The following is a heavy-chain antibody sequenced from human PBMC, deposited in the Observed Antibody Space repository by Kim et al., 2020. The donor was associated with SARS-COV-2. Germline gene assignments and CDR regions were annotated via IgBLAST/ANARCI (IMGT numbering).Heavy chain of an antibody. CDR2: INHSGST. J-gene: IGHJ4*02. D-gene: IGHD6-13*01. V-gene: IGHV4-34*01. CDR3: ARFPQPPNRPGIAAAGVFDY. CDR1: GGSFSGYY. Sequence: SETLSLTCAVYGGSFSGYYWSWIRQPPGKGLEWIGEINHSGSTNYNPSLKSRVTISVDTSKNQFSLKLSSVTAADTAVYYCARFPQPPNRPGIAAAGVFDYWGQGTLVTVSS.